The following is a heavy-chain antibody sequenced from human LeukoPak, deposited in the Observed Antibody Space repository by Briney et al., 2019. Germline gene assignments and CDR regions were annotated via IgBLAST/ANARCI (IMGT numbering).Heavy chain of an antibody. CDR3: ARGNRSSNPFDY. J-gene: IGHJ4*02. D-gene: IGHD4-11*01. CDR2: INHSGST. V-gene: IGHV4-34*01. CDR1: GGSFSGYY. Sequence: SETLSLTCAVYGGSFSGYYWSWIRQPPGKGLEWIGEINHSGSTNYNPSLKSRVTISVDTSKNQFSLKLSSVTAADTAVYYCARGNRSSNPFDYWGQGTLVTVSS.